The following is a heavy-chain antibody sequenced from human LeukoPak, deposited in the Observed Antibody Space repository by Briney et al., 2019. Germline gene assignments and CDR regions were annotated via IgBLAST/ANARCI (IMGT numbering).Heavy chain of an antibody. Sequence: ASVKVSCKASGYTFNKYGIGWVRQAPGQGLEWMGWISIDNGNANYTQKLQGRVTMTTDTFTNTANMELRGLRSDDTAVYYCARLRYFHGVTPYWYFDMWGRGTLVTVSS. D-gene: IGHD3-9*01. CDR2: ISIDNGNA. J-gene: IGHJ2*01. CDR1: GYTFNKYG. CDR3: ARLRYFHGVTPYWYFDM. V-gene: IGHV1-18*01.